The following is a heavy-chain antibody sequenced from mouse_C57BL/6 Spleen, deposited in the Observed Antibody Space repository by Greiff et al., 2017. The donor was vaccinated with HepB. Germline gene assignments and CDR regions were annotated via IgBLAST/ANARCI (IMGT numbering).Heavy chain of an antibody. V-gene: IGHV1-82*01. CDR1: GYAFSSSW. Sequence: QVQLQQSGPELVKPGASVKISCKASGYAFSSSWMNWVKQRPGKGLEWIGRIYPGDGDTNYNGKFKGKATLTADKSSSTAYMQLSSLTSEDSAVYFCARWAYGSSYYFDYWGQGTTLTVSS. CDR3: ARWAYGSSYYFDY. CDR2: IYPGDGDT. D-gene: IGHD1-1*01. J-gene: IGHJ2*01.